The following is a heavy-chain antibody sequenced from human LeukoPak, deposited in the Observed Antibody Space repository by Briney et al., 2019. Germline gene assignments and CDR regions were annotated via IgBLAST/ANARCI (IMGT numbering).Heavy chain of an antibody. CDR2: ISWNSGSI. CDR1: GFTFDDYA. V-gene: IGHV3-9*01. D-gene: IGHD5-18*01. CDR3: AKVLYSYGPWPFDY. J-gene: IGHJ4*02. Sequence: PGRSLRLSCAASGFTFDDYAMHWVRQAPGKGLEWVSGISWNSGSIGYADSVKGRFTISRDNAKNSLYLQMNSLRAEDTALYYCAKVLYSYGPWPFDYWGQGTLVTVSS.